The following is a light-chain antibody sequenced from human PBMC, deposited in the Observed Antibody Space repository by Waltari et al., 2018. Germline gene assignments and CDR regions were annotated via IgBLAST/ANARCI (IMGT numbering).Light chain of an antibody. Sequence: QSALTQPASVSGSPGQSITLSCTRASADLASYNLVSWYQHHPAKAPKLMIYEAVKRPSGVSNRFSGAKSGTTASLIISGLQADDEADYYCCSYTGSSTSYGCGSGTKVTVL. CDR2: EAV. CDR3: CSYTGSSTSYG. CDR1: SADLASYNL. J-gene: IGLJ1*01. V-gene: IGLV2-23*01.